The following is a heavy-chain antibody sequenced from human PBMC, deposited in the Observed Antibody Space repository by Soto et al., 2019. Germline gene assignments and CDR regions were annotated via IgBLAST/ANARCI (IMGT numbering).Heavy chain of an antibody. Sequence: GGSLRLSCAASGFTFSSYAMSWVRQAPGKGLEWVSAISGSGGSTYYADSVKGRFTISRDNSKNTLYLQMNSLRAEDTAVYYCAKEGGIAVAGQYYFDYWGQGTLVTVSS. J-gene: IGHJ4*02. D-gene: IGHD6-19*01. CDR1: GFTFSSYA. CDR3: AKEGGIAVAGQYYFDY. CDR2: ISGSGGST. V-gene: IGHV3-23*01.